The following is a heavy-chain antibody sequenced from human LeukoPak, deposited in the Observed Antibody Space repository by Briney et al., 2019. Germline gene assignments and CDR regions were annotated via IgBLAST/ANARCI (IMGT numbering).Heavy chain of an antibody. CDR1: GGSFSGYY. J-gene: IGHJ5*02. Sequence: SETLSLTCAVYGGSFSGYYWSWIRQPPGKGLEWIGEINHSGSTNYNPSLKSRVTISVDTSKNQFSLKLSSVTAADTAVYYCARAPPLYYYYDSSGGTGWFDPWGQGTLVTVSS. V-gene: IGHV4-34*01. D-gene: IGHD3-22*01. CDR3: ARAPPLYYYYDSSGGTGWFDP. CDR2: INHSGST.